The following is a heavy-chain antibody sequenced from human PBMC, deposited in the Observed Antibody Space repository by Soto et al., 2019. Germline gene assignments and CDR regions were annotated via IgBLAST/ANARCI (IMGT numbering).Heavy chain of an antibody. CDR3: ARDLGYYDSSGYYYVY. D-gene: IGHD3-22*01. J-gene: IGHJ4*02. Sequence: QVQLVQSGAEVKKPGSSVKVSCKGSGGTFSSYAISWVRQAPGQGLEWKGGIIPIFGTANYAQKFQGRVTITADESTSTAYMELSSLRSEDTAVYYCARDLGYYDSSGYYYVYWGQGTLVTVSS. CDR2: IIPIFGTA. V-gene: IGHV1-69*12. CDR1: GGTFSSYA.